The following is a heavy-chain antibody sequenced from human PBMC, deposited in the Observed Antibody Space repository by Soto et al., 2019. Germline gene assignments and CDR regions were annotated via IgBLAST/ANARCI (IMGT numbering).Heavy chain of an antibody. CDR3: ARTYILGEVDPYFDY. D-gene: IGHD1-26*01. CDR1: GGSISSGGYS. J-gene: IGHJ4*02. V-gene: IGHV4-30-2*01. CDR2: IYHSGST. Sequence: SETLSLTCAVSGGSISSGGYSWSWIRQPPGKGLEWIGYIYHSGSTYYNPSLKSRVTISVDRSKNQFSLKLSSVTAADTAVYYCARTYILGEVDPYFDYWGQGTLVTVSS.